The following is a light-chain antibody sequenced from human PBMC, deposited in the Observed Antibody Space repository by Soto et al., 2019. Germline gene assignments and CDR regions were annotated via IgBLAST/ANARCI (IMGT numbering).Light chain of an antibody. J-gene: IGKJ3*01. V-gene: IGKV1-27*01. CDR3: QKYNNGTPAT. CDR2: AAY. CDR1: QAVNNY. Sequence: DIQMTQSPSSLSASVGDRVTITCRASQAVNNYLAWYQQKPGRAPKLLIYAAYTLQSGVPSRFSGGGSGTDFTLTISSLQPEDVATYYCQKYNNGTPATFGPGTKV.